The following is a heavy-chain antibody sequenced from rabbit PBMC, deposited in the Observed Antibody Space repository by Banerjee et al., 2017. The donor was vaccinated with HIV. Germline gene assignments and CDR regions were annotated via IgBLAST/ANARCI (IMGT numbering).Heavy chain of an antibody. J-gene: IGHJ6*01. CDR2: INTDTVYT. CDR1: GFSFSNKYV. CDR3: AKYSNYYGMDL. Sequence: QEQLEESGGDLVKPEGSLTITCTASGFSFSNKYVMCWVRQAPGKGLEWIGYINTDTVYTAYASWAKGRFTISKTSSTTVTLQMTSLTAADTATYFCAKYSNYYGMDLWGPGTLVTVS. V-gene: IGHV1S45*01.